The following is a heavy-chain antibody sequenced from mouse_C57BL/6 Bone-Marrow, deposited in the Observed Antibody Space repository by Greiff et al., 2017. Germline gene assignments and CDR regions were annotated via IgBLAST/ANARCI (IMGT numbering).Heavy chain of an antibody. Sequence: QVQLQQSGPELVRPGASVKISCKASGYTFTGYCMQWVRQRPGQGLEWIGEIFPGSGGTFYNQKFKGKATLTVDTSSSTAYLQLSSLTSEDSAVYFCARGAYWGRGTRVTVSA. V-gene: IGHV1-56*01. CDR1: GYTFTGYC. J-gene: IGHJ3*01. CDR2: IFPGSGGT. CDR3: ARGAY.